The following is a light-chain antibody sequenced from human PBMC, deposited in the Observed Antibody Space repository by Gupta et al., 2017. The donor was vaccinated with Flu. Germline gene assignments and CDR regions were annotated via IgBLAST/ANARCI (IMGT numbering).Light chain of an antibody. CDR3: TSYTRSSTLV. J-gene: IGLJ3*02. V-gene: IGLV2-14*01. Sequence: HSALTHPASVSRSPGQPITISCTGIRSDVGGYNYVSWYQQHPGKAPILMRYEVSNRPSGVSNRVSGSKSGNTGSLTISGLQAEDEAYYYCTSYTRSSTLVFGGGTKLTVL. CDR1: RSDVGGYNY. CDR2: EVS.